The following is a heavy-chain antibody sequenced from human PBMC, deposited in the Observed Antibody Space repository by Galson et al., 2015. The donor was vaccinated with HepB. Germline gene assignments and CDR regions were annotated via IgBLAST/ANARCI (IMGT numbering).Heavy chain of an antibody. CDR1: GFTFRSYA. V-gene: IGHV3-30-3*01. Sequence: SLRLSCAASGFTFRSYAMHWVRQAPGKGLEWVAVISYDGSNKYYADSVKGRFTISRDNSKNTLYLQMNSLRAEDTAVYYCARDWDSSSSGQVDYWGQGTLVTVSS. CDR3: ARDWDSSSSGQVDY. J-gene: IGHJ4*02. D-gene: IGHD6-6*01. CDR2: ISYDGSNK.